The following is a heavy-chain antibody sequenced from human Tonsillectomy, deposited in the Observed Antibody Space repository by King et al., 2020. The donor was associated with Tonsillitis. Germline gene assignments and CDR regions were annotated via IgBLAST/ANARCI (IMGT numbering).Heavy chain of an antibody. CDR1: GFTFSKYW. CDR2: KQQDGSEK. V-gene: IGHV3-7*01. Sequence: QLVQSGGGLVQPGGSLRLSCAASGFTFSKYWMSWGRQAPGKGLEWVANKQQDGSEKYYVDSVKGRFTISRDNAKNSLYLQMNSLRAEDTAVYYCARWVRGFSIDYWGHGTLVTVSS. J-gene: IGHJ4*01. CDR3: ARWVRGFSIDY. D-gene: IGHD3-10*01.